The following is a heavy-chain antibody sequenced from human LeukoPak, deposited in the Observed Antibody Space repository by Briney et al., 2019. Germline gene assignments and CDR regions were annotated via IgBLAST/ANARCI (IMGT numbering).Heavy chain of an antibody. CDR3: ARGLLVGHPYYCAMDV. V-gene: IGHV6-1*01. D-gene: IGHD2-8*02. CDR1: GDSVSSNSAT. Sequence: SQTLSLTCAISGDSVSSNSATWTWIRQSPSRGLEWLGGTYFRSKWYNDSAESVKSRISINSDTSKNQFSLQLSSVTPEDTAVYYCARGLLVGHPYYCAMDVWGQGTTVSVSS. J-gene: IGHJ6*02. CDR2: TYFRSKWYN.